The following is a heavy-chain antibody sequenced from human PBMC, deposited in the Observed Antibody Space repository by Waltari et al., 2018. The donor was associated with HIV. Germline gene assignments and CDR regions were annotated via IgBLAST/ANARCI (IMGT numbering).Heavy chain of an antibody. D-gene: IGHD2-21*02. CDR1: GYTFTSYD. CDR3: ARVPYADGGNSGNWFDL. CDR2: MNPNSGNT. Sequence: QVQLVQSGAEVKKPGASVKVSCKASGYTFTSYDINWVRQATGQGRECMVWMNPNSGNTGYPQKFQGRVTMTRNTSISTAYMELSSLSTEDTAVYYCARVPYADGGNSGNWFDLWGQGTLVTGSS. V-gene: IGHV1-8*01. J-gene: IGHJ5*02.